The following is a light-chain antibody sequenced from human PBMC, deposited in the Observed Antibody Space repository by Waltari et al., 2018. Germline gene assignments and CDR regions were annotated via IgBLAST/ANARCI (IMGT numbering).Light chain of an antibody. CDR3: QQRHDWPLN. CDR2: DAS. CDR1: QSVRSY. Sequence: EILLTQSPVTLSVSPGERATLSCKASQSVRSYLAWYQQKPGQAPRLLIYDASNRASGIPARFSGSGSGTDFTLTISNVEPEDSAVYYCQQRHDWPLNFGGGTKLEIK. V-gene: IGKV3-11*01. J-gene: IGKJ4*01.